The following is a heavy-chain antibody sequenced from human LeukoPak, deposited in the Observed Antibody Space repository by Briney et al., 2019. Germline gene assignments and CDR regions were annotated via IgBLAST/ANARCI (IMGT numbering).Heavy chain of an antibody. J-gene: IGHJ4*02. CDR2: ITDSGSTI. D-gene: IGHD2-2*01. CDR3: ARDRDCGTTTCSIDY. Sequence: GGSLRLSCAASGFSFSDYYMSWVRQAPGKGLEWISYITDSGSTIYYAESVKGRLTISRDDAKTSLYLQMNNLRAEDTAVYYCARDRDCGTTTCSIDYWGQGTLVTVSS. CDR1: GFSFSDYY. V-gene: IGHV3-11*01.